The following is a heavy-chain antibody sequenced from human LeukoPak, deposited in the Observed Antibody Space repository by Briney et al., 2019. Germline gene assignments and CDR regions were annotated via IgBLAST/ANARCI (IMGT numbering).Heavy chain of an antibody. CDR3: ARDYEEVGFDY. J-gene: IGHJ4*02. Sequence: GGSLRLSCAASGFTFTNYNMNWARQAPGKGLEWVSSISSSSTYIYYADSVKGRFTISRDNTMNSLYLQLSSLRVEDTAVYYCARDYEEVGFDYWGQGTLVTVSS. CDR1: GFTFTNYN. CDR2: ISSSSTYI. D-gene: IGHD3-16*01. V-gene: IGHV3-21*01.